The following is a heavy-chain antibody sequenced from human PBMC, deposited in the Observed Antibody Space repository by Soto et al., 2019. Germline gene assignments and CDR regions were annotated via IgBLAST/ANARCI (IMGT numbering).Heavy chain of an antibody. CDR3: ARRHGSALDI. D-gene: IGHD3-10*01. J-gene: IGHJ3*02. CDR1: GGSISSYY. V-gene: IGHV4-59*01. CDR2: IYYSGST. Sequence: SETLSLTCTVSGGSISSYYWSWIRQPPGKGLEWIGYIYYSGSTNYNPSLKSRVTISVDTSKNQFSLKLSSVTAADTAVYYCARRHGSALDIWGQGTMVTVSS.